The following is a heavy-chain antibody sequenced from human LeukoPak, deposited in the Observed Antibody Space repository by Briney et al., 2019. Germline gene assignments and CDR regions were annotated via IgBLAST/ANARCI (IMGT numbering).Heavy chain of an antibody. V-gene: IGHV3-30-3*01. Sequence: GGSLRLSCAASGFTFSSYAMHWVRQAPGKGLEWVAVISYDGSNKYYADSVKGRFTISRDNSKNTLYLQMNSLRAEDTAVYYCARGGGLSGYDRPYYFDYWGQGTLVTVSS. CDR2: ISYDGSNK. CDR3: ARGGGLSGYDRPYYFDY. CDR1: GFTFSSYA. D-gene: IGHD5-12*01. J-gene: IGHJ4*02.